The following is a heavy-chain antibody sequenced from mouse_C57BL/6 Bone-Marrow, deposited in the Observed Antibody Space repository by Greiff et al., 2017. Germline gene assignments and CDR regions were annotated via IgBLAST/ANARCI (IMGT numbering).Heavy chain of an antibody. V-gene: IGHV3-6*01. D-gene: IGHD1-1*01. CDR1: GYSITSGYY. CDR3: ARLEDYYGSSPWYFDV. CDR2: ISYDGSN. J-gene: IGHJ1*03. Sequence: EVQLQESGPGLVKPSQSLSLTCSVTGYSITSGYYWNWIRQFPGNKLEWMGYISYDGSNNYNTYLKNRISITRDTSKNQFFLKLKSVTTEDTATYYCARLEDYYGSSPWYFDVWGTGTTVTVSS.